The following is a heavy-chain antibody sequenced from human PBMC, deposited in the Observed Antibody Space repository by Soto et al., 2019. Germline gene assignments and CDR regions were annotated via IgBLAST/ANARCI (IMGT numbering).Heavy chain of an antibody. CDR3: VRDSHGEY. CDR1: GVTFSNYW. CDR2: IDHDGTT. V-gene: IGHV3-74*01. J-gene: IGHJ4*02. Sequence: EVQLVESGGGLVQPGGSLRLSCAGSGVTFSNYWMPWVRQAPGKGLEWVSRIDHDGTTDYADSVRGRFTISRDNAENTLYLQMNSLRPEDTAVYYCVRDSHGEYWGQETLVAVSS.